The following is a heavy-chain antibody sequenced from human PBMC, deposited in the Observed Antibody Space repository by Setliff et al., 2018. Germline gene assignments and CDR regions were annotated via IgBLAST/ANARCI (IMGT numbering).Heavy chain of an antibody. V-gene: IGHV4-34*01. J-gene: IGHJ4*02. CDR3: ARGPPVNFGVVTPGYFEY. D-gene: IGHD3-3*01. Sequence: SETLSLTCAVYGGSFSGYYWGWIRQPPGKGLEWIGSIYYSGSTYYNPSLKSRVTISVDTSKNQFSLKLSSVTAADTAKYYCARGPPVNFGVVTPGYFEYWGQGNPVTVSS. CDR2: IYYSGST. CDR1: GGSFSGYY.